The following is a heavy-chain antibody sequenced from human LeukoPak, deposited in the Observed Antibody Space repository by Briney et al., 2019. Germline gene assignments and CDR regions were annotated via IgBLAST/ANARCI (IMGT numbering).Heavy chain of an antibody. Sequence: PGGSLRLSCVASGFTFSSYGMHWVRQAPGKGLEWVAVISYDGSNKYYADSVKGRFTISRDNSKNTLYLQMNSLRAEDTAVYYCAKGDKEWLRSPIDYWGQGTLVTVSS. D-gene: IGHD5-12*01. CDR2: ISYDGSNK. J-gene: IGHJ4*02. CDR3: AKGDKEWLRSPIDY. V-gene: IGHV3-30*18. CDR1: GFTFSSYG.